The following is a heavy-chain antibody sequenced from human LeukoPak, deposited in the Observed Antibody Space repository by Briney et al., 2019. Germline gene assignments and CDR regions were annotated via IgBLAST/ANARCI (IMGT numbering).Heavy chain of an antibody. J-gene: IGHJ4*02. CDR2: IKEDGSEK. Sequence: GSLRLSCAASGFTFSAYWMSWVRQAPGKGLEWLANIKEDGSEKYYVDSVKGRFTISRDNAQKSLYLEMKSLRAEDTAVFYCVRGAYSRAWDSHLDYWGQGTLVTVS. CDR1: GFTFSAYW. D-gene: IGHD6-19*01. V-gene: IGHV3-7*01. CDR3: VRGAYSRAWDSHLDY.